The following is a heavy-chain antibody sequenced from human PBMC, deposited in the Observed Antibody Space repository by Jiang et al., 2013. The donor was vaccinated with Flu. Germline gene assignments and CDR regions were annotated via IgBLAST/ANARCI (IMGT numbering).Heavy chain of an antibody. Sequence: GPGLVKPSGTLSLTCAVSGGSISSSNWWSWVRQPPGKGLEWIGEIYHSGSTNYNPSLKSRVTISVDKSKNQFSLKLSSVTAADTAVYHCARDPLPFTMIVPDAFDIWGQGTMVTVSS. V-gene: IGHV4-4*02. CDR2: IYHSGST. CDR1: GGSISSSNW. D-gene: IGHD3-22*01. J-gene: IGHJ3*02. CDR3: ARDPLPFTMIVPDAFDI.